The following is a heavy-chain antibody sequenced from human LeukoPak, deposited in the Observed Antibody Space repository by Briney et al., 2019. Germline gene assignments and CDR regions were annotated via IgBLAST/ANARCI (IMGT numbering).Heavy chain of an antibody. CDR1: GFTFSSYA. Sequence: GASLRLSCAASGFTFSSYAMSWVRQAPGKGLEWVSAISGSGGSTYYADSVKGRFTISRDNSKNTLYLQMNSLRAEDTAVYYCAKPHIWFGGGNDYWGQGTLVTVSS. D-gene: IGHD3-10*01. CDR3: AKPHIWFGGGNDY. J-gene: IGHJ4*02. CDR2: ISGSGGST. V-gene: IGHV3-23*01.